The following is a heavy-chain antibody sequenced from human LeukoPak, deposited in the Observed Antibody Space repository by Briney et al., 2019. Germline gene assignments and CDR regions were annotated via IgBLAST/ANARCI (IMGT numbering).Heavy chain of an antibody. CDR1: GYTFTGYY. CDR3: ARDLEDTAMAYYFDY. V-gene: IGHV1-2*02. J-gene: IGHJ4*02. D-gene: IGHD5-18*01. Sequence: ASVKVSCKASGYTFTGYYMHWVRQAPGQGLEWMGWINPNSGGTNYAQKFQGRVTMTRDTSISTAYMELSRLRSDDTAVYYCARDLEDTAMAYYFDYWGQGTLVTASS. CDR2: INPNSGGT.